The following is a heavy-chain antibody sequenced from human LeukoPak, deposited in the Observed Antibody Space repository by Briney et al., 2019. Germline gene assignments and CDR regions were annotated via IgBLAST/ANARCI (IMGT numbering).Heavy chain of an antibody. CDR3: LLSRYYDILTGDPGAFDI. CDR2: IYYSGST. Sequence: PSQTLSLTCTVSGGSISSGGYYWSWIRQHPGKGLEWIVYIYYSGSTYYNPSLKSRVTISVDTSKNQFSLKLSSVTAADTAVYYCLLSRYYDILTGDPGAFDIWGQGTMVTVSS. V-gene: IGHV4-31*03. D-gene: IGHD3-9*01. J-gene: IGHJ3*02. CDR1: GGSISSGGYY.